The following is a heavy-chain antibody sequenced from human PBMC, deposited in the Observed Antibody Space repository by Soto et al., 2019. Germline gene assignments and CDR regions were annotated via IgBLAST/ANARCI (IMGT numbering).Heavy chain of an antibody. J-gene: IGHJ5*02. CDR2: TNVYNGHT. D-gene: IGHD6-19*01. CDR1: GYIFNNYA. V-gene: IGHV1-18*01. CDR3: ARDLSSGWFDH. Sequence: QVQLVQSGAEVKKPGGSVKVSCKASGYIFNNYAISWVRQAPGQGLEWMGWTNVYNGHTKYAQKVQGRLTMTTDTSTSTAYMELRNLRSEDTAVYYCARDLSSGWFDHWGQGTLVTVSS.